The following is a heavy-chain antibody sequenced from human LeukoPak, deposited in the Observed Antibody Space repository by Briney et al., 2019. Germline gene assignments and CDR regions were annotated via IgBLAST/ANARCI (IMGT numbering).Heavy chain of an antibody. J-gene: IGHJ4*02. V-gene: IGHV4-59*01. D-gene: IGHD4-17*01. Sequence: SETLSLTCTVSGGSISSYYWGWIRQPPGKGLEWIGYKDYSGSTNHNPSLKSRVTISVDTSKNQFSLKLSSVTAADTAVYYCARGQTRLRFDYWGQGTLVTVSS. CDR1: GGSISSYY. CDR2: KDYSGST. CDR3: ARGQTRLRFDY.